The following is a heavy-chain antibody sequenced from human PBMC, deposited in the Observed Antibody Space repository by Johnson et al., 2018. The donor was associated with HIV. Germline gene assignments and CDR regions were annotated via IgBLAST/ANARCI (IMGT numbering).Heavy chain of an antibody. CDR2: INSDGSST. J-gene: IGHJ3*02. CDR1: GFSFSSYW. Sequence: VQVVESGGGLVKPGGSLRLSCAASGFSFSSYWMHWVRQAPGKGLVWVSRINSDGSSTSYADSVKGRFTISRDNAKNTLYLQMNSLRAEDTAVYYCAKDRLVGATGDAFDIWGQGTMV. V-gene: IGHV3-74*01. D-gene: IGHD1-26*01. CDR3: AKDRLVGATGDAFDI.